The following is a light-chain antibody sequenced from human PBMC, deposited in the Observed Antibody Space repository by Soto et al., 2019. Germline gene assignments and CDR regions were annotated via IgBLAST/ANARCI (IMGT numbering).Light chain of an antibody. J-gene: IGLJ1*01. Sequence: QAVVTQEPSFSVSPGGPVTLSCGQTSGSVSTGYHPSWYQQTPGQAPRTLIYSTNTRSSGVPDRFSGSILGNKAALTIAGAQADYESDYYCVLYMGGGSYVFGTGTKLTVL. CDR3: VLYMGGGSYV. CDR1: SGSVSTGYH. CDR2: STN. V-gene: IGLV8-61*01.